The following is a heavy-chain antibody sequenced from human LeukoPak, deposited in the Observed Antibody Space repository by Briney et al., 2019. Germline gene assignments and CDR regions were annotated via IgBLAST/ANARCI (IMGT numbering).Heavy chain of an antibody. CDR1: GGSISSSSYY. V-gene: IGHV4-39*07. CDR3: ASNTGTVFDY. D-gene: IGHD1-7*01. Sequence: SETLSLTCTVSGGSISSSSYYWGWIRQPPGKGLEWIGSIYYSGSTYYNPSLRSRVTISLEMSKHQFSLNLTSVTAADTAVYYCASNTGTVFDYWGQGALVTVSS. CDR2: IYYSGST. J-gene: IGHJ4*02.